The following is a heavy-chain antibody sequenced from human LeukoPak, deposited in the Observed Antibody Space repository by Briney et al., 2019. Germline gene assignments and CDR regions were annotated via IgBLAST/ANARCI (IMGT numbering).Heavy chain of an antibody. D-gene: IGHD5-12*01. J-gene: IGHJ4*02. CDR1: GGSISNYY. CDR2: IYYSGST. V-gene: IGHV4-59*01. Sequence: PSETLSLTCTVSGGSISNYYWSWIRQPPGKGLEWIGYIYYSGSTNYNPSLKSRVTISVDTSKNQFSLKLSSVTAADTAVYYCARGRGYSGYDPFDYWGQGILVTVSS. CDR3: ARGRGYSGYDPFDY.